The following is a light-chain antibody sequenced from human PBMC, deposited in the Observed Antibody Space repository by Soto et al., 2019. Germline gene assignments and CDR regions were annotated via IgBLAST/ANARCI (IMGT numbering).Light chain of an antibody. CDR2: DAS. CDR3: QQYTRFPIT. J-gene: IGKJ5*01. Sequence: DIQMTQSPSTLSASVGDRVTITCRASQSISSWLAWYQQKPGTAPKLLIYDASTLESGVPSRFSGSGFGTEFTLTVSSLQPDDFATYYCQQYTRFPITFGQGTRLEIK. V-gene: IGKV1-5*01. CDR1: QSISSW.